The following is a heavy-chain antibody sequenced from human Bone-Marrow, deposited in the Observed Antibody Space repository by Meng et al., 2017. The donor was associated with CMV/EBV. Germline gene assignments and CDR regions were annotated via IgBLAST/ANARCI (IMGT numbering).Heavy chain of an antibody. CDR1: GFTFSNYD. CDR2: IGTAGDT. V-gene: IGHV3-13*01. CDR3: ARGGCSSTSCSTYSYYGMDV. Sequence: GGSLRLSCAASGFTFSNYDMHWLRQPTGKGPEWVSSIGTAGDTYYTGSEKGRFTISRENAKNSLYLQMDSLRAGDTAVYYCARGGCSSTSCSTYSYYGMDVWGQGTTVTVSS. J-gene: IGHJ6*02. D-gene: IGHD2-2*02.